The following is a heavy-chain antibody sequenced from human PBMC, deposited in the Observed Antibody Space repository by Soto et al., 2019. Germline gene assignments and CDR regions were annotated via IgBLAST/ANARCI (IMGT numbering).Heavy chain of an antibody. D-gene: IGHD5-18*01. Sequence: SETLSLTCTVSGGSISSYYWSWIRQPPGKGLEWIGYIYYSGSTNYNPSLKSRVTISVDTSKNQFSLKLSSVTAADTAVYYCARATGTAMVTAFYYFDYWGQGTLVTVSS. CDR3: ARATGTAMVTAFYYFDY. CDR1: GGSISSYY. V-gene: IGHV4-59*01. CDR2: IYYSGST. J-gene: IGHJ4*02.